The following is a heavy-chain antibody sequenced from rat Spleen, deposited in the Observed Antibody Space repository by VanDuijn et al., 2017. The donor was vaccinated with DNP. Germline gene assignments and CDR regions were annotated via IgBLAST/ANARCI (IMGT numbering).Heavy chain of an antibody. Sequence: EVQLQESGPGLVKPSQSLSLTCSVTGYSITSTYWGWIRKFPGNKMEWIGHINYSGSTTYNPFLESRISITRDTSKNQFFLQLNSVTTEDTATYYCARGFFDYWGQGVMVTVSS. CDR1: GYSITSTY. CDR3: ARGFFDY. D-gene: IGHD4-4*01. V-gene: IGHV3-1*01. CDR2: INYSGST. J-gene: IGHJ2*01.